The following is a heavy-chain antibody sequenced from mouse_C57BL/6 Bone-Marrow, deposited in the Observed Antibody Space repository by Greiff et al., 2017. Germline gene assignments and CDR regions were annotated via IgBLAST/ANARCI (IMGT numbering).Heavy chain of an antibody. J-gene: IGHJ2*01. Sequence: EVKLQESGPVLVKPGASVKMSCKASGYTFTDYYMNWVKQSHGKSLEWIGVINPYNGGTSYNQKFKGKATLTVDKSSSTAYMELNSLTSEDSAVYYCARKSSSGYPFDYWGQGTTLTASS. V-gene: IGHV1-19*01. CDR1: GYTFTDYY. D-gene: IGHD3-2*02. CDR2: INPYNGGT. CDR3: ARKSSSGYPFDY.